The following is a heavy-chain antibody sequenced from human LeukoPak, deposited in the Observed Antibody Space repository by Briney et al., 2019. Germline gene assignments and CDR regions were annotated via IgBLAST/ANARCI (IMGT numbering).Heavy chain of an antibody. V-gene: IGHV4-59*01. D-gene: IGHD3-10*01. CDR2: IYYSGST. CDR3: ARARTERRMVRGGFDY. CDR1: GGSISSYY. J-gene: IGHJ4*02. Sequence: PSETLSLTCTVSGGSISSYYWSWIRQPPGKGLEWIGYIYYSGSTNYNPSLKSRVTISVDTSKNQFSLKLSSVTAADTAVYYCARARTERRMVRGGFDYWGQETLVTVSS.